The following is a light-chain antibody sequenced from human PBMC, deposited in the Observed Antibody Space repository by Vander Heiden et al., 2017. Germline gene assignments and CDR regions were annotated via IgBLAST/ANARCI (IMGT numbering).Light chain of an antibody. V-gene: IGKV2-28*01. CDR1: QSLLHSNGYNY. Sequence: DIVMTLSPLSLPVTPGVPASISCRSSQSLLHSNGYNYLDWYLQKPGQSPQLLIYLGSNRASGVPDRFSGSGSGADFTLKISRVGAEDVGVYYCMQALQAPLTFGGGTKVEIK. J-gene: IGKJ4*01. CDR2: LGS. CDR3: MQALQAPLT.